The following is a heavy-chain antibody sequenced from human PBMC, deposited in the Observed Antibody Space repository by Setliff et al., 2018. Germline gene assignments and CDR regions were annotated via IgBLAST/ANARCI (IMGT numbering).Heavy chain of an antibody. Sequence: SETLSLTCTVSGASVSGNSYYWGWIRQPPGKGLEWIASTYYSGNTYYNPSLKSRVTISVDTSKNQFSLKLTSVTAADTAVYYCATRKSSGRLYYMDVWGKGTTVTVSS. J-gene: IGHJ6*03. CDR3: ATRKSSGRLYYMDV. D-gene: IGHD1-26*01. V-gene: IGHV4-39*07. CDR1: GASVSGNSYY. CDR2: TYYSGNT.